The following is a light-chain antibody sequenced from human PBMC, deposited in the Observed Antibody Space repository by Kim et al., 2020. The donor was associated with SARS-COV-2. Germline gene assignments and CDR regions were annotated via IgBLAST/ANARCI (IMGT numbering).Light chain of an antibody. CDR3: QQYNDWRT. J-gene: IGKJ1*01. Sequence: SVSPRECTTLSGRASQSVSTKLAWYQQKPGQAPRLLIYDASTRATGIPARFSGSGSGTEFTLTISSLQSGDFAMYFCQQYNDWRTFGQGTKVDIK. V-gene: IGKV3-15*01. CDR2: DAS. CDR1: QSVSTK.